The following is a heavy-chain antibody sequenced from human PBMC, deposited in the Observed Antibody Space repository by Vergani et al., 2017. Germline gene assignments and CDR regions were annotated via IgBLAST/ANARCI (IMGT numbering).Heavy chain of an antibody. J-gene: IGHJ4*02. CDR2: IYTSGST. Sequence: QVQLQESGPGLVKPSQTLSLTCTVSGGSISSGSYYWSWIRQPAGKGLEWIGRIYTSGSTNYNPSLKSRVTISVDTSKNQFSLKLSSVTAADTAVYYCARDRYDSSGPYFDYWGQGTLVTVSS. CDR3: ARDRYDSSGPYFDY. D-gene: IGHD3-22*01. CDR1: GGSISSGSYY. V-gene: IGHV4-61*02.